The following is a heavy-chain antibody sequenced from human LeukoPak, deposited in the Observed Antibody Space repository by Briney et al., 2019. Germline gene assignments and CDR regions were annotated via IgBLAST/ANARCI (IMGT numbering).Heavy chain of an antibody. D-gene: IGHD6-13*01. J-gene: IGHJ6*03. V-gene: IGHV1-69*06. CDR3: GLCGSGGSSWGYYYYYYMDV. Sequence: GASVKVSCKASGGTFSSYAISWVRQAPGQGLEWMGGTIPIFGTVNYAQKFQGRVTITADKSTSTAYMELSSLRSEDTAVYYCGLCGSGGSSWGYYYYYYMDVWGKGTTVTVSS. CDR1: GGTFSSYA. CDR2: TIPIFGTV.